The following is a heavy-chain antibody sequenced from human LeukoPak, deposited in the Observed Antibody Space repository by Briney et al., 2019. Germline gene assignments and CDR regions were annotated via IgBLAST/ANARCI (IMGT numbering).Heavy chain of an antibody. V-gene: IGHV3-23*01. CDR1: GFTFSSYA. J-gene: IGHJ4*02. D-gene: IGHD2-15*01. CDR3: AKDGHGGCSGYIDY. CDR2: ISGSGGST. Sequence: GGSLRLSCAASGFTFSSYAMSWVRQAPGKGLEWVSAISGSGGSTYYADSVKGRFTIPRDNSKNTLYLQMNSLRAEDTAVYYCAKDGHGGCSGYIDYWGQGTLVTVSS.